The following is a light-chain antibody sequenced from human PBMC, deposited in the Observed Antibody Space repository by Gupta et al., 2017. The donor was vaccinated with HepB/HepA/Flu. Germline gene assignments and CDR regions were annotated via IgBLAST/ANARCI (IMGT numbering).Light chain of an antibody. V-gene: IGKV2-28*01. CDR2: LGS. CDR3: IQGRETPPT. J-gene: IGKJ1*01. CDR1: QSLLHSNGYKY. Sequence: DIVMTQSPLSLPVTPGEPASISCRSSQSLLHSNGYKYLDWYLQKPGQSPQLLIYLGSNRASGVPDRFSGSGSGTDFTLKISRVEAEDVGIYYCIQGRETPPTFGQGTKLEIK.